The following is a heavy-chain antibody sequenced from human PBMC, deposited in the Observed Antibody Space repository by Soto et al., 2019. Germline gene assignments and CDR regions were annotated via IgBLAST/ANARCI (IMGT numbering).Heavy chain of an antibody. Sequence: QVQLVQSGAEVKKPGASVKVSCKASGYTFTSYDINWVRQATGQGLEWMGWMNPNSGNTGYAQKFQDRVTMTRNTAISTAYMELSSLRCEDTGVYYCVRGDSSSWYAGYYYYCGMDVWGQGTTVTVSS. V-gene: IGHV1-8*01. D-gene: IGHD6-13*01. CDR3: VRGDSSSWYAGYYYYCGMDV. CDR1: GYTFTSYD. CDR2: MNPNSGNT. J-gene: IGHJ6*02.